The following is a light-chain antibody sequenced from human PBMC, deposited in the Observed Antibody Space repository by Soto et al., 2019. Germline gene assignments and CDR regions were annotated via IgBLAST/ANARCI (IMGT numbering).Light chain of an antibody. Sequence: EIVLTQSPATLSLSPGERATLSCRASQSVSSYLAWYQQKPGQAPRLLIYDASNRATGIPARFSGSGSGTHCTLPISSLEPEDFAVYYCQQRSNWPPYTFGQGPKLEIK. CDR1: QSVSSY. V-gene: IGKV3-11*01. CDR3: QQRSNWPPYT. CDR2: DAS. J-gene: IGKJ2*01.